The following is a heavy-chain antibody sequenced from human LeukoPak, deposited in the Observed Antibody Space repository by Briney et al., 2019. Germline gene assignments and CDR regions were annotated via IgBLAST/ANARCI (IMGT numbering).Heavy chain of an antibody. Sequence: NASETLSLTCAVYGGSFSGYYWSWIRQPPGKGLEWIGEINHSGSTNYNPSLKSRVTISVDTSKNQFSLKLSSVTAADTAVYYCARLVGYCSSTSCYRYYYYGMDVWGQGTTVTVSS. CDR1: GGSFSGYY. D-gene: IGHD2-2*01. CDR3: ARLVGYCSSTSCYRYYYYGMDV. V-gene: IGHV4-34*01. J-gene: IGHJ6*02. CDR2: INHSGST.